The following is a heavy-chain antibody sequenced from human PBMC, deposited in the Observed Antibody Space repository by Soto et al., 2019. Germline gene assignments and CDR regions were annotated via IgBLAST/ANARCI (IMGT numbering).Heavy chain of an antibody. CDR1: GGSISSGGYY. D-gene: IGHD3-10*01. CDR3: ARDRVMVRGVRHFDL. CDR2: IYYGGST. V-gene: IGHV4-31*03. Sequence: QVQLQESGPGLVKPSQTLSLTCTVSGGSISSGGYYWSWIRQHPGKGLEWIGYIYYGGSTFYNPPLKSRVSIALDTSKNQFSLKLSSVTAADTAVYYCARDRVMVRGVRHFDLWGRGTLVTVSS. J-gene: IGHJ2*01.